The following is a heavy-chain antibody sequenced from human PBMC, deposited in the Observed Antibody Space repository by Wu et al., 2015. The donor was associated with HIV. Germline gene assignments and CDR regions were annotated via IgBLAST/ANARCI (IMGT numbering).Heavy chain of an antibody. CDR2: INPNSGGT. D-gene: IGHD3-22*01. CDR3: AREVGYYDSSGYPEYDY. Sequence: QVQLVQSGAEVKKPGASVKVSCKASGYTFTGYYMHWVRQAPGQGLEWMGWINPNSGGTNYAQKFQGRVTMTRDTSISTAYMELSRLRSDDTAVYYCAREVGYYDSSGYPEYDYWGQGTAGHRLL. V-gene: IGHV1-2*02. CDR1: GYTFTGYY. J-gene: IGHJ4*02.